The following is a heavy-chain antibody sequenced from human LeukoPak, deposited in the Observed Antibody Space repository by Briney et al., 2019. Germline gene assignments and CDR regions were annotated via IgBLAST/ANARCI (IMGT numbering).Heavy chain of an antibody. CDR1: GFTFTDFY. Sequence: SGGSLRLSCAASGFTFTDFYMSWIRQAPGKGLEWVSYISISGTTIYYADSVKGRFTFSRDNAKNSLYLQMDSLRAEDTAVYYCARTGRLQYGDYVAFDYWGQGTLVTVSS. J-gene: IGHJ4*02. V-gene: IGHV3-11*01. CDR2: ISISGTTI. D-gene: IGHD4-17*01. CDR3: ARTGRLQYGDYVAFDY.